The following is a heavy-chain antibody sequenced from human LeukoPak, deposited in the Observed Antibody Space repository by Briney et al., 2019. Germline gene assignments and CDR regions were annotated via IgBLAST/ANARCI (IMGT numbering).Heavy chain of an antibody. CDR3: ASSCSGGSCCGT. CDR2: INHSGST. CDR1: GGSFSGYY. Sequence: SETLSLTCAVYGGSFSGYYWSWIRQPPGKGLEWIGEINHSGSTNYNPSLKSRVTISVDTSKNQFSLKLSSVTAADTAVYYCASSCSGGSCCGTWGQGTLVTVSS. V-gene: IGHV4-34*01. D-gene: IGHD2-15*01. J-gene: IGHJ5*02.